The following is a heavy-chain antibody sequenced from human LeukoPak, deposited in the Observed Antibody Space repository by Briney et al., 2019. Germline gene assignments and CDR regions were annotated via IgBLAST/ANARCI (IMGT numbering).Heavy chain of an antibody. D-gene: IGHD6-19*01. CDR1: GYAFTGYY. J-gene: IGHJ4*02. CDR3: ARDVPAANIAVAGYDFDY. V-gene: IGHV1-2*02. CDR2: INPNSGGT. Sequence: ASVKVSCKASGYAFTGYYMHWVRQAHGQGLEWMGWINPNSGGTNYAQKFQGRVTMTRDTSISTAYMELSRLRSDDTAVYYCARDVPAANIAVAGYDFDYWGQGTLVTVSS.